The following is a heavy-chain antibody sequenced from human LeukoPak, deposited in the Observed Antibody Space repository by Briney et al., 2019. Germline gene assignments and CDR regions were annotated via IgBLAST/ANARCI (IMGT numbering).Heavy chain of an antibody. J-gene: IGHJ4*02. CDR2: IYTSGST. CDR1: GGSISSYY. CDR3: ASDYGLGSYRFDY. Sequence: PSETPSLTCTVSGGSISSYYWSWIRQPAGKGLEWIGRIYTSGSTNYNPSLKGRVTLSVDTSKKQFSLKLSSVTAADTAVYYCASDYGLGSYRFDYWGQGTLVTVSS. D-gene: IGHD3-10*01. V-gene: IGHV4-4*07.